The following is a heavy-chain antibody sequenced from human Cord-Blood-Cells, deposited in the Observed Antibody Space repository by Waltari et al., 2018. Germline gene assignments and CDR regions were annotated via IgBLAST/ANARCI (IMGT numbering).Heavy chain of an antibody. J-gene: IGHJ4*02. D-gene: IGHD3-3*01. CDR1: GGSIGSSTYY. CDR2: IYYSGST. Sequence: QLQLQESGTGLVKTSETLSITCTVPGGSIGSSTYYWGWIRQPPGKGLEWIGSIYYSGSTYYNPSLKSQVTISVDTSKNQFSLKLSSVTAADTAVYYCARQTTICGVVTPRGYFDYWGQGTLVTVSS. CDR3: ARQTTICGVVTPRGYFDY. V-gene: IGHV4-39*01.